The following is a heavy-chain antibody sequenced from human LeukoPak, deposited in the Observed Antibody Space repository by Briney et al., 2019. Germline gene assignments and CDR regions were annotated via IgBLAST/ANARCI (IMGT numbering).Heavy chain of an antibody. Sequence: GASVKVSCKASGYTFTSYYMHWVRQAPGEGLEWMGIINPSGGSTSYAQKFQGRVTMTRDTSASTVYMQLSSLRSEDTAMYYCARIRDGYNDAYDIWGQGTVVTVPS. CDR2: INPSGGST. CDR1: GYTFTSYY. V-gene: IGHV1-46*01. CDR3: ARIRDGYNDAYDI. J-gene: IGHJ3*02. D-gene: IGHD5-24*01.